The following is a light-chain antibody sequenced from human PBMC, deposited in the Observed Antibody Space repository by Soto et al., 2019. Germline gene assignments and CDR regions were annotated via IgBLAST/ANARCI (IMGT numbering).Light chain of an antibody. CDR2: DAS. CDR1: QSISSW. CDR3: QHDSSYPWT. Sequence: DIHMTQTPSTLSASVGDRVTIACRATQSISSWLAWYQQKPGKAPKLLIYDASNLESGVPSRFSGSGSGTEFTLTISSLQPDDFATYYCQHDSSYPWTFGQGTKVDIK. J-gene: IGKJ1*01. V-gene: IGKV1-5*01.